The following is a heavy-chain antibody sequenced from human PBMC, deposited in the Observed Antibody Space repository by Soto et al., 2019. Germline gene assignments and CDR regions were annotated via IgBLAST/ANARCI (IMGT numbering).Heavy chain of an antibody. Sequence: TLSLTCTVSGGSIRSGGYYWSWVRQNPRKGLEWIGNIYYSGNTYYNPSLKSRLTISVDTSKNQFSLNLSSVTAADTAVYYCARDRLMATAGTARHYFGLDVWGQGTTVTVS. D-gene: IGHD5-18*01. CDR3: ARDRLMATAGTARHYFGLDV. CDR1: GGSIRSGGYY. J-gene: IGHJ6*02. CDR2: IYYSGNT. V-gene: IGHV4-31*03.